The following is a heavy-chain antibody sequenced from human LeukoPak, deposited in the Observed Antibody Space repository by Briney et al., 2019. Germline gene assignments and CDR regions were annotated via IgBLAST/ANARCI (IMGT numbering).Heavy chain of an antibody. Sequence: GGSLRLSCAASGFTFSSYWMSWVRQAPGKGLEWVANIKQDGSEKYYVDSVKGRFTISRDNAKNSLFLQMNSLRAEDTAVYYCARTHDRGYFDYWGQGILVTVSS. CDR3: ARTHDRGYFDY. CDR1: GFTFSSYW. CDR2: IKQDGSEK. J-gene: IGHJ4*02. V-gene: IGHV3-7*04. D-gene: IGHD3-9*01.